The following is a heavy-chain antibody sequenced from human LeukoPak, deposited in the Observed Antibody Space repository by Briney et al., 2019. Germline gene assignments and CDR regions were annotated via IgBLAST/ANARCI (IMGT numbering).Heavy chain of an antibody. CDR3: ARADRLHGGPYLIGP. D-gene: IGHD2-21*01. Sequence: RASVKVSCKTSGYSFTDYYMHWVRQAPGQGLEWMGWINPNSGGTSSAQKFQGRVTMTRGTSITTVYMEVSWLTSDDTAIYYCARADRLHGGPYLIGPWGQGTLVTVSS. CDR2: INPNSGGT. V-gene: IGHV1-2*02. CDR1: GYSFTDYY. J-gene: IGHJ5*02.